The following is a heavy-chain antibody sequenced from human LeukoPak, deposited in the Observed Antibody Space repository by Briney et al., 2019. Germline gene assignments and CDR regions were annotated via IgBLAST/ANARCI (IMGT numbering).Heavy chain of an antibody. CDR2: INPKSGGT. CDR1: GYTFTGYY. J-gene: IGHJ4*02. V-gene: IGHV1-2*02. CDR3: ARDPVGPTD. D-gene: IGHD1-1*01. Sequence: ASVKVSCKASGYTFTGYYIHWVRQALGQGLEWMGWINPKSGGTNYAQSFQGRVTMTRDTSISTAYMELSRLRSVDTAVYYCARDPVGPTDWGQGTLVTVSS.